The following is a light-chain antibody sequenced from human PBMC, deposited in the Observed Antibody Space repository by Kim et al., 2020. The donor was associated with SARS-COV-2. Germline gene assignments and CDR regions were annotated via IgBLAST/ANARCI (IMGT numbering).Light chain of an antibody. CDR2: STS. CDR1: TGAVTGGYY. V-gene: IGLV7-43*01. CDR3: PLFYGGIWV. Sequence: PGGTVPLTCASSTGAVTGGYYPNWFQQKPGQPPSPLIYSTSNKHSWTPARFSGSLLGGKAALTLSGVQPEDEAEYYCPLFYGGIWVFGGGTQLTVL. J-gene: IGLJ3*02.